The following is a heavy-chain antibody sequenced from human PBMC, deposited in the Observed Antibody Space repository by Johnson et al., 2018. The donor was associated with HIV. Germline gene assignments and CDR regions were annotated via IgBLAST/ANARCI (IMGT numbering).Heavy chain of an antibody. CDR1: GFIFSNYW. Sequence: VQLVESGGGLVQRGGSLRLSCAGSGFIFSNYWMNWVRQAPGKGLEWVANIKGDGSEKYYVDSVKGRFTISRDNAKNSLYVQMNSLRAEDTAVYYCARTISSYQGAFDIWGQGTMVTVSS. CDR2: IKGDGSEK. D-gene: IGHD1-26*01. J-gene: IGHJ3*02. V-gene: IGHV3-7*02. CDR3: ARTISSYQGAFDI.